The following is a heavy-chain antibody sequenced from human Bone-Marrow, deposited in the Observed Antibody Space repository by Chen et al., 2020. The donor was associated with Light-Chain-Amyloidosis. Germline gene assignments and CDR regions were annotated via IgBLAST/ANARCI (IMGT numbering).Heavy chain of an antibody. V-gene: IGHV3-21*01. CDR1: GFTFSSYT. D-gene: IGHD1-26*01. CDR2: ISRSSSHI. CDR3: ARGGSYYYFDY. J-gene: IGHJ4*02. Sequence: EVQLVESGGGLVKPGGSLRLSCVASGFTFSSYTMNWVRQTPGRGLEWVSSISRSSSHIYYADSMRGRFTISRDNAKNSLYLQMNNLRAEDTAVYYCARGGSYYYFDYWCQGILVTVSS.